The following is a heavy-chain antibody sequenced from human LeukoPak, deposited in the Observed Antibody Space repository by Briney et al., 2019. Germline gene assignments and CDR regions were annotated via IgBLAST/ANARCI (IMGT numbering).Heavy chain of an antibody. V-gene: IGHV3-23*01. J-gene: IGHJ4*02. CDR1: GFTLGNYA. Sequence: GGSLRLSCAASGFTLGNYAMSWVRQAPGKGLEWVSSMSSSGGSTYYADPVKGRFTFSRDNPKNTLYLQMNSLRAEDTAVYYCAESSYYDTSGFYREYYFDYWGQGTLVTVSS. CDR3: AESSYYDTSGFYREYYFDY. CDR2: MSSSGGST. D-gene: IGHD3-22*01.